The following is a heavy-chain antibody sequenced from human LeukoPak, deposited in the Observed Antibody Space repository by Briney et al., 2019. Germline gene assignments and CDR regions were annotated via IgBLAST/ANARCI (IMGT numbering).Heavy chain of an antibody. J-gene: IGHJ3*02. CDR3: ARDVGASAPDAFDI. D-gene: IGHD1-26*01. Sequence: GGSLRLSCAASGFTFSTYNMNWVRQAPGKGLEWVSSISSSSNYIYYADSVKGRCTISRDNAKNSLYLQMNSLRAEDTDVYYCARDVGASAPDAFDIWGQGTMVTVSS. CDR2: ISSSSNYI. V-gene: IGHV3-21*01. CDR1: GFTFSTYN.